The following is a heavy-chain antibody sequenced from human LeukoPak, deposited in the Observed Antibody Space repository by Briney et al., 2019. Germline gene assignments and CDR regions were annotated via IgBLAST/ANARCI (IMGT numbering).Heavy chain of an antibody. CDR2: IYHSGST. V-gene: IGHV4-38-2*01. Sequence: SETLSLTCAVSGYSISSGYYWGWIRQPPGKGLEWIGSIYHSGSTYYNPSPKSRVTISVDTSKNQFSLKLSSVTAADTAVYYCARLGGSPGTVPGFSYWGQGTLVTVSS. D-gene: IGHD3-16*01. CDR1: GYSISSGYY. CDR3: ARLGGSPGTVPGFSY. J-gene: IGHJ4*02.